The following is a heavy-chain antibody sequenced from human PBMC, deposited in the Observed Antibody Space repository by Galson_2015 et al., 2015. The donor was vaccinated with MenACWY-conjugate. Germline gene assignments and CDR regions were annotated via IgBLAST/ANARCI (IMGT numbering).Heavy chain of an antibody. J-gene: IGHJ5*02. CDR2: MYYSGST. CDR1: ADPGDSVTEYY. D-gene: IGHD3-10*01. CDR3: ASRGGGSGGPDYH. Sequence: ETLSLTCAVSADPGDSVTEYYYSWIRQPPGKGLEWIGFMYYSGSTNYNPSLRSRVTISRDTSNNKSSLRVSLTLTSVTGADTAVYYCASRGGGSGGPDYHWGQGTLVIVSS. V-gene: IGHV4-59*08.